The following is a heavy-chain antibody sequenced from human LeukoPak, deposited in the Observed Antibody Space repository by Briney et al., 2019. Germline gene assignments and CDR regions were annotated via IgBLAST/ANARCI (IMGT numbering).Heavy chain of an antibody. J-gene: IGHJ4*02. D-gene: IGHD5-18*01. CDR3: ARVRSGYSHENYFDY. Sequence: GGSLRLSCAASGFTFSSYGMHWVRKAPGKGLEWVAVIWYDGSNKYYADSVKGRFTISRDNSKNTLYLQMNSLRAEDTAVYYCARVRSGYSHENYFDYWGQGTLVTVSS. V-gene: IGHV3-33*01. CDR2: IWYDGSNK. CDR1: GFTFSSYG.